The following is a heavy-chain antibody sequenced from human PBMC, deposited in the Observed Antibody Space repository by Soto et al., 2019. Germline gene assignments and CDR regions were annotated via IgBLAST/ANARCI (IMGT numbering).Heavy chain of an antibody. CDR2: IKQDGSEK. J-gene: IGHJ5*02. V-gene: IGHV3-7*01. D-gene: IGHD6-13*01. CDR3: ARDEGSSSWPQYNWFDP. CDR1: GFTFSSYW. Sequence: EVQLVESGGGLVQPGGSLRLSCAASGFTFSSYWMSWVRQAPGKGLEWVANIKQDGSEKYYVDSVKGRFTISRDNAKNSLYLQMNSLRAEDTAVYYCARDEGSSSWPQYNWFDPWGQGTLVTVSS.